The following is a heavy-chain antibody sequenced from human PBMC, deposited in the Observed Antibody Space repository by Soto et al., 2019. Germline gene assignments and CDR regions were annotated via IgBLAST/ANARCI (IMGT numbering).Heavy chain of an antibody. CDR2: ISYDGSNK. J-gene: IGHJ6*02. Sequence: QLQLVESGGGVVQLGRSLRLSCAASGFTISSYAMHWVRQAPGKGLEWVAVISYDGSNKYYADSVKGRFTISRDNSKNTLYLQMNSLRAEDTAVYYCASRSSGWYALPYYSYGMDVWGQGTTVTVSS. D-gene: IGHD6-19*01. CDR1: GFTISSYA. CDR3: ASRSSGWYALPYYSYGMDV. V-gene: IGHV3-30-3*01.